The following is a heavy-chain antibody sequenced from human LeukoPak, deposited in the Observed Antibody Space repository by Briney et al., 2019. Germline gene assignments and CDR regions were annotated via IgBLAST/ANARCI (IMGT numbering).Heavy chain of an antibody. J-gene: IGHJ4*02. Sequence: GRSLRLSCAASGFSFSNYGMHWVRQAPGKGLEWVANIKYDGSATYYVDSVKGRFTISRDNTKDSLFLQMNSLRVEDTAVYYCTRADDRGDYWGQGTLVTVSS. CDR1: GFSFSNYG. CDR2: IKYDGSAT. CDR3: TRADDRGDY. D-gene: IGHD1-1*01. V-gene: IGHV3-7*04.